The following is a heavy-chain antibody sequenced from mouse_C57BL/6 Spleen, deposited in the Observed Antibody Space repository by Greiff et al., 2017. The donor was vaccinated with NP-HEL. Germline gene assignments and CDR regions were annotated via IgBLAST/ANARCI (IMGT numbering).Heavy chain of an antibody. CDR1: GFTFSDYG. D-gene: IGHD1-1*01. Sequence: EVKVVESGGGLVKPGGSLKLSCAASGFTFSDYGMHWVRQAPEKGLEWVAYISSGSSTIYYADTVKGRFTISRDNAKNTLFLQMTSLRSEDTAMYYCARLNYYGTYYAMDYWGQGTSVTVSS. V-gene: IGHV5-17*01. J-gene: IGHJ4*01. CDR2: ISSGSSTI. CDR3: ARLNYYGTYYAMDY.